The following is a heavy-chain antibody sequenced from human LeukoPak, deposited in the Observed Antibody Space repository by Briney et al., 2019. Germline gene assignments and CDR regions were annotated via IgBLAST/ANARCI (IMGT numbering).Heavy chain of an antibody. V-gene: IGHV3-74*01. CDR1: GFTFSSHW. Sequence: GGSLRLSCAASGFTFSSHWMYWVRQVPGKGLVWVSRINSAGSSTSNADSVEGRFTTSRDNAKNTLYLQMSSLRGEDTAVYHCARDGYTYYMDVWGKGTTVTVSS. J-gene: IGHJ6*03. D-gene: IGHD5-18*01. CDR3: ARDGYTYYMDV. CDR2: INSAGSST.